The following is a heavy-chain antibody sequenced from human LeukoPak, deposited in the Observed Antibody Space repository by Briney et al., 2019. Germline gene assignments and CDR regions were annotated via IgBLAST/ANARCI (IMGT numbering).Heavy chain of an antibody. V-gene: IGHV3-33*01. Sequence: PGRSLRLSCAASGFTFSSYGMHWVRQAPGKGLEWVAVIWYDGSNKYYADSVKGRFTISRDNSKNTLCLQMNSLRAEDTAVYYCARGIGGWYNWFDPWGQGTLVTVSS. CDR2: IWYDGSNK. J-gene: IGHJ5*02. CDR1: GFTFSSYG. CDR3: ARGIGGWYNWFDP. D-gene: IGHD6-19*01.